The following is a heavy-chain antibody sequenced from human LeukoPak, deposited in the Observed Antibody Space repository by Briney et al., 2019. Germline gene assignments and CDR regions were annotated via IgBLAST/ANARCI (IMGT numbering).Heavy chain of an antibody. D-gene: IGHD3-22*01. CDR3: ARGYDSSGSAPSFDY. J-gene: IGHJ4*02. CDR2: IKQDGSEK. CDR1: GFTFSSYW. V-gene: IGHV3-7*03. Sequence: GGSLRLSCAASGFTFSSYWMSWVRQAPGKGLEWVANIKQDGSEKYYVDSVKGRFTISRDNAKNSLYLQMNSLRAEDTAVYYCARGYDSSGSAPSFDYWGQGTLVTVSS.